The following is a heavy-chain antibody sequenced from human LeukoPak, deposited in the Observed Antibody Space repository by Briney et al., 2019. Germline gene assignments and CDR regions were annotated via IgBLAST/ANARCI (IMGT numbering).Heavy chain of an antibody. D-gene: IGHD3-22*01. CDR3: AGYLLYDSSGHYYELGKGFAY. CDR1: GFTFDDYG. V-gene: IGHV3-20*04. J-gene: IGHJ4*02. CDR2: INWNGGST. Sequence: GGSLRLSCAASGFTFDDYGMSWVRQAPGKGLEWVSGINWNGGSTGYADSVKGRFTISRDNAKNSLYLQMNSLRAEDTALYYCAGYLLYDSSGHYYELGKGFAYWGQGTLVTVSS.